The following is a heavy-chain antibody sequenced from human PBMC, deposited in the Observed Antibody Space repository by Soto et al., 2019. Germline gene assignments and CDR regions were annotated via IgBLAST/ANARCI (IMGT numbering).Heavy chain of an antibody. CDR1: GYTFTTHW. CDR3: ARGNSGHDCWSGYYTPTPRSFDP. D-gene: IGHD3-3*01. J-gene: IGHJ5*02. V-gene: IGHV1-46*01. CDR2: INPSSGYT. Sequence: ASVKVSCKASGYTFTTHWMHWVRQAPGQGLEWMAVINPSSGYTTYAQKFQGRVTVTRDTSTNMVYMELSSLRSEDTAVYYCARGNSGHDCWSGYYTPTPRSFDPWGQGTRVTVSS.